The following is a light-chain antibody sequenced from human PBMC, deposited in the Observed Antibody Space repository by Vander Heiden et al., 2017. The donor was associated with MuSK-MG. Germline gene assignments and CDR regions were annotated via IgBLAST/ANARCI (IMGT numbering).Light chain of an antibody. J-gene: IGKJ2*01. CDR1: EDISTD. CDR3: QQCENFPPDLT. CDR2: DAS. Sequence: DIQMTPSPSSLSAAVGDSVAITCQAREDISTDLNWYQEKPGKGPDLLIYDASSLEVGGSKRFRGGGHGTNVNLSISSLHPEDIETYSCQQCENFPPDLTFGQGTMLEIK. V-gene: IGKV1-33*01.